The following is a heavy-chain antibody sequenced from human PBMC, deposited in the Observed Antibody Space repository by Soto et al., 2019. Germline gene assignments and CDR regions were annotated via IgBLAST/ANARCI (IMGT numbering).Heavy chain of an antibody. J-gene: IGHJ5*02. CDR3: ARQSRGYRFPSFS. CDR1: GFSLSTAGVA. D-gene: IGHD5-18*01. Sequence: QITLRESGPPLVTPTQTLTLTCSFSGFSLSTAGVAVGWIRQPPGKALEWLALIYWDGDRRYSPSLKSRLTFIKDTSKNQVVLTMTNMEPHDTATYYCARQSRGYRFPSFSWGQGTLVTVSS. V-gene: IGHV2-5*02. CDR2: IYWDGDR.